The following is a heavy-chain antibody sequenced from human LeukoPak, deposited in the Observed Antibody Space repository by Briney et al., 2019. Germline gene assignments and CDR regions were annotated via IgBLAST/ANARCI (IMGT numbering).Heavy chain of an antibody. J-gene: IGHJ5*02. CDR1: GDSISGSNW. CDR2: IYHSGST. CDR3: ARLMTTVTTCWFDP. V-gene: IGHV4-4*02. Sequence: PSETLSLTCDVSGDSISGSNWWSWVRQPPGKGLEWIGEIYHSGSTNYNPSLKSRVTISVDKSKNHFSLKLSSVTAADTAVYYCARLMTTVTTCWFDPWGQGTLVTVSS. D-gene: IGHD4-17*01.